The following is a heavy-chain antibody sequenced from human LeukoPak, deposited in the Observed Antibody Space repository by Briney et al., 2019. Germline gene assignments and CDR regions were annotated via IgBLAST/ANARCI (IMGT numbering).Heavy chain of an antibody. V-gene: IGHV1-8*01. CDR1: GYTFTSYD. J-gene: IGHJ4*02. D-gene: IGHD3-9*01. CDR2: MNPNSGNT. Sequence: GALVKVSCKASGYTFTSYDINWVRQATGQGLEWMGWMNPNSGNTGYAQKFQGRVTMTRNTSISTAYMELSSLRSEDTAVYYCARGDILTGYYIFGYWGQGTLVTVSS. CDR3: ARGDILTGYYIFGY.